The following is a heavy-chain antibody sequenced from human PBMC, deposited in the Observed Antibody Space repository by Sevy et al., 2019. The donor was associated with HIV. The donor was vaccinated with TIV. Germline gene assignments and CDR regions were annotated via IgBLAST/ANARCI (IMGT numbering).Heavy chain of an antibody. CDR1: GGSISSYY. CDR2: IYTSGST. D-gene: IGHD2-2*02. V-gene: IGHV4-4*07. J-gene: IGHJ3*02. CDR3: ARESDISIRRHDAFAI. Sequence: SETLSLTCTVSGGSISSYYWSWIRQPAGKGLEWIGRIYTSGSTNYNPSLKSRVTMSVDTSKNQFSLKLSSVTAADTAVYYCARESDISIRRHDAFAIWGQGTMVTDSS.